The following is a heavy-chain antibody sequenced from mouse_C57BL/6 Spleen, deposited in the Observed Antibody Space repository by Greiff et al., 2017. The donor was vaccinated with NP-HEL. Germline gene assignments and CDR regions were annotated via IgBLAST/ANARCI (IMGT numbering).Heavy chain of an antibody. CDR1: GYTFTDYY. CDR3: ARSPLRWYFDV. D-gene: IGHD1-1*01. J-gene: IGHJ1*03. Sequence: VQLQQSGPELVKPGASVKISCKASGYTFTDYYMNWVKQSHGKSLEWIGDINPNNGGTSYNQKFKGKATLTVDKSSSTAYMELRSLTSEDSAVYYCARSPLRWYFDVWGTGTTVTVSS. V-gene: IGHV1-26*01. CDR2: INPNNGGT.